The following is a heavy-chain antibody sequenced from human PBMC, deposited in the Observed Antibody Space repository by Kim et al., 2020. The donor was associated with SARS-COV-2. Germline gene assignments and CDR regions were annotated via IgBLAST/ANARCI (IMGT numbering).Heavy chain of an antibody. D-gene: IGHD3-10*01. J-gene: IGHJ6*02. V-gene: IGHV3-23*01. CDR1: GFTFSSYA. CDR2: ISGSGGST. CDR3: AKVIRGWGIASYYYYGMEV. Sequence: GGSLRLSCAASGFTFSSYAMSWVRQAPGKGLEWVSGISGSGGSTYYADSVKGRFTISRDNSKNTLYLQMNSLRAEDTAVYYCAKVIRGWGIASYYYYGMEVWGQGPTVTVSS.